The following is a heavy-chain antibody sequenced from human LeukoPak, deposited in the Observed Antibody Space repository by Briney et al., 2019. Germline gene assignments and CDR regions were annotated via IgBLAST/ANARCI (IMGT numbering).Heavy chain of an antibody. CDR2: ISSSSSYI. J-gene: IGHJ4*02. D-gene: IGHD3-10*01. CDR3: ARGGGSGSYYFDY. V-gene: IGHV3-21*01. CDR1: GFTFSSYS. Sequence: GGSLRLSCAASGFTFSSYSMNWVRQAPGKGLEWVSSISSSSSYIYYADSVKGRFTISRDNAKNSLYLQMNSLRAEDTAVYYCARGGGSGSYYFDYWGQGTLVTFSS.